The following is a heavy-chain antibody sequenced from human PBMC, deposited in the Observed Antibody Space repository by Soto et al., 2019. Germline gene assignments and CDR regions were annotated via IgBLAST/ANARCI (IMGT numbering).Heavy chain of an antibody. CDR1: GGSISSGGYY. Sequence: QVQLQESGPGLVKPSQTLSLTCTVSGGSISSGGYYWSWIRQHPGKGLEWIGYIYYSGSTYYTPSVKIRVTISVDTSKNQFSLKLSSVTAADTAVYYCAGIYSGSPGGTLRYWGQGTLVTVSS. CDR3: AGIYSGSPGGTLRY. V-gene: IGHV4-31*03. D-gene: IGHD1-26*01. CDR2: IYYSGST. J-gene: IGHJ4*02.